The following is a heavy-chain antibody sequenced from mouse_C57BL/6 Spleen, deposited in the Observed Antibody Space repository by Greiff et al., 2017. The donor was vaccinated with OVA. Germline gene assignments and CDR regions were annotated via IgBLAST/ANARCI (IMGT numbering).Heavy chain of an antibody. CDR1: GSTFTSYW. V-gene: IGHV1-55*01. CDR2: IYPGSGST. Sequence: QVHVKQPGAELVKPGASVKMSCKASGSTFTSYWITWVKQRPGQGLEWIGDIYPGSGSTNYNEKFKSKATLTVDTSSSTAYMQLSSLTSEDSAVYYCARGTGTNYWGQGTTLTVSS. J-gene: IGHJ2*01. D-gene: IGHD4-1*01. CDR3: ARGTGTNY.